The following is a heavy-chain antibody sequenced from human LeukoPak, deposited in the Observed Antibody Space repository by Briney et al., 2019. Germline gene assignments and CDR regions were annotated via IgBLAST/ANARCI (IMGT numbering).Heavy chain of an antibody. V-gene: IGHV3-30-3*01. Sequence: GGSLRLSCAASGFTFSSYAMSWVRQAPGKGLEWVAVISYDGSNKYYADSVKGRFTISRDNSKNTLYLQMNSLRAEDTAVYYCARDGSYDYVWGSYRPRFDYWGQGTLVTVSS. D-gene: IGHD3-16*02. J-gene: IGHJ4*02. CDR1: GFTFSSYA. CDR3: ARDGSYDYVWGSYRPRFDY. CDR2: ISYDGSNK.